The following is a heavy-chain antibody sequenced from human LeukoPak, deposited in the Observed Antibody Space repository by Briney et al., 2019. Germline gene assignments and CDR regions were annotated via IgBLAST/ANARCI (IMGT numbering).Heavy chain of an antibody. D-gene: IGHD2-15*01. CDR1: GGSISSGSSY. CDR3: ARYCSGGDCYSKALDY. J-gene: IGHJ4*02. Sequence: SQTLSLTCSVSGGSISSGSSYWSWIRQPAGKGLEWIGRIYATGITKYNPSLKSRVTISVDTSKNQFSLKLSSVTAADTAVYYCARYCSGGDCYSKALDYWGQGILVTVSS. V-gene: IGHV4-61*02. CDR2: IYATGIT.